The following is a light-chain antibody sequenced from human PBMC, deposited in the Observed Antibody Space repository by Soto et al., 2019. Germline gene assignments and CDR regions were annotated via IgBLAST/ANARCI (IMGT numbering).Light chain of an antibody. CDR2: GGS. CDR3: KQYGSSRT. Sequence: EIVLTQSPGTLSLSPGEGATLACRASETMSSKNLAWYQQKPGQPPRLLIYGGSSRAAGIPDRFSGSGSGTDFTLTISRLEPEDFAVYYCKQYGSSRTFGQGTKVEV. V-gene: IGKV3-20*01. CDR1: ETMSSKN. J-gene: IGKJ1*01.